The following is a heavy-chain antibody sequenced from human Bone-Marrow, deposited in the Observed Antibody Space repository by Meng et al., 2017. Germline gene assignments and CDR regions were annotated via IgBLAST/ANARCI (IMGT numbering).Heavy chain of an antibody. V-gene: IGHV3-48*03. D-gene: IGHD3-22*01. CDR2: ISSSGSTI. CDR3: ARDFSMIVETDAFDI. Sequence: GESLKISCAASGFTFDDYGMNWVRQAPGKGLEWVSYISSSGSTIYYADSVKGRFTISRDNAKNSLYLQMNSLRAEDTAVYYCARDFSMIVETDAFDIWGQGTMVTVSS. CDR1: GFTFDDYG. J-gene: IGHJ3*02.